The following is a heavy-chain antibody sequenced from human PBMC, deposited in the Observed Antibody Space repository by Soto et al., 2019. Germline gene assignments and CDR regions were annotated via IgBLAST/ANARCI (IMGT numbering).Heavy chain of an antibody. CDR3: ETDPGGYIYGSLYY. V-gene: IGHV1-24*01. Sequence: ASVKGSCKISGHTLTAFSFNSVRQAPGKGLEWMGGFDPEGGAAIYAQKCQGRVTVTEDTATDTAYMELSSLRSEDTAVYYCETDPGGYIYGSLYYWGQGILVSVS. CDR1: GHTLTAFS. D-gene: IGHD5-18*01. J-gene: IGHJ4*02. CDR2: FDPEGGAA.